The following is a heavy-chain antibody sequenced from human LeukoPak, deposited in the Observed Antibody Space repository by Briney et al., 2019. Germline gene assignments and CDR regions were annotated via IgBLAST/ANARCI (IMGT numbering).Heavy chain of an antibody. CDR1: GFAFSSYA. V-gene: IGHV3-23*01. D-gene: IGHD6-6*01. Sequence: GGSLRLSCAASGFAFSSYAMSWVRQAPGKGLEWVSAISGSGGSTYYADSVKGRFTISRDNSKNTLYLQMNSLRAEDTAVYYCAKAVDPWQLVRFDYWGQGTLVTVSS. CDR2: ISGSGGST. CDR3: AKAVDPWQLVRFDY. J-gene: IGHJ4*02.